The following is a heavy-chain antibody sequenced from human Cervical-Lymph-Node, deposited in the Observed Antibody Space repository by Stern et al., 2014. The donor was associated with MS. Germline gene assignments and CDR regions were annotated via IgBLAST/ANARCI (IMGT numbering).Heavy chain of an antibody. Sequence: QDQLVQAGAEVKKPGASVQVSCKASGYNFTSYGISWVRQATGQGLEGMGWISAYNGNTIYAQKLQGRVTMPTATSTSTAYMELRSLRSDDTAVYYCARGLLGSENAFDIWGQGTMVTVSS. J-gene: IGHJ3*02. D-gene: IGHD2-15*01. CDR1: GYNFTSYG. CDR2: ISAYNGNT. V-gene: IGHV1-18*01. CDR3: ARGLLGSENAFDI.